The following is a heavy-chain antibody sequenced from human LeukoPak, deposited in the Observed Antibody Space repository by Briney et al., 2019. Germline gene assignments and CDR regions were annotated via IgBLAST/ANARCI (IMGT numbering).Heavy chain of an antibody. Sequence: PSQTLSLTCTVSGGSISSGSYYWRWIRQPAGKGLEWIGRIYTSGSTNYNPSLKSRVTISVDTSKNQFSLKLSSVTAADTAVYYCARASVAGTGGYYFDYWGQGTLVTVSS. J-gene: IGHJ4*02. V-gene: IGHV4-61*02. CDR2: IYTSGST. CDR3: ARASVAGTGGYYFDY. D-gene: IGHD6-19*01. CDR1: GGSISSGSYY.